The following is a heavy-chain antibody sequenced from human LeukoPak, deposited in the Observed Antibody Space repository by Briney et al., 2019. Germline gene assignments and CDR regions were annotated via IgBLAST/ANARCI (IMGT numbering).Heavy chain of an antibody. CDR3: ARDQDYDFWSGYPHTHFDY. Sequence: ASVKVSCKASGYTFTSYGISWVRQAPGQGLEWMGWISAYNGNTNYAQKLQGRVTMTTDTSTSTAYMELRSLRSDDTAVYYCARDQDYDFWSGYPHTHFDYWGQGTLVTVSS. J-gene: IGHJ4*02. V-gene: IGHV1-18*01. CDR1: GYTFTSYG. CDR2: ISAYNGNT. D-gene: IGHD3-3*01.